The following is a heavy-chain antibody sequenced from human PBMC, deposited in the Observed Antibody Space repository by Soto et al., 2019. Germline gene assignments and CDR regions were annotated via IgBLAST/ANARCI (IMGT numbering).Heavy chain of an antibody. Sequence: QVQLVESGGGVVQPGRSLRLSCAASGFNFSSYVMHWVRQPPGKGLEWVTVICYDGGNKYYADCVKGRFTISGDNSKNTLSLQMTSLRAEARPVHYCPRHGECLARDGLRSMSFFDYWGHGALVTVS. CDR2: ICYDGGNK. CDR3: PRHGECLARDGLRSMSFFDY. CDR1: GFNFSSYV. D-gene: IGHD3-10*01. V-gene: IGHV3-33*01. J-gene: IGHJ4*01.